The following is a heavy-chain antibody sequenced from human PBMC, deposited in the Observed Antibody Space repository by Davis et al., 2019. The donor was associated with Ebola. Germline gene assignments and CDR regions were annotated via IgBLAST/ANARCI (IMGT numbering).Heavy chain of an antibody. D-gene: IGHD4-17*01. Sequence: GESLKISCAASGFTFSSYAMNWVRQAPGKGLEWVSAISGSGGSTNYADSVKGRFTISRDNSKNTLYLQMNSLKTEDTAVYYCTSTVTNGDYWGQGTLVTVSS. V-gene: IGHV3-23*01. CDR1: GFTFSSYA. CDR3: TSTVTNGDY. J-gene: IGHJ4*02. CDR2: ISGSGGST.